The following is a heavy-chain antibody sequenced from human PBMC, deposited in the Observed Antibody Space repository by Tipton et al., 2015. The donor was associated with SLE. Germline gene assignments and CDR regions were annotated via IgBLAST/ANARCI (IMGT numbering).Heavy chain of an antibody. J-gene: IGHJ2*01. CDR2: IYYSGIT. CDR1: GGSISSGDYY. Sequence: TLSLTCTVSGGSISSGDYYWSWVRQPPGKGLEWIGYIYYSGITYYNPSLKSRVTISVDTSKNQFSLKLSSVTAADTAVYYCARVVKDLGFDLWGRGTLVTVSS. V-gene: IGHV4-30-4*01. D-gene: IGHD2-21*01. CDR3: ARVVKDLGFDL.